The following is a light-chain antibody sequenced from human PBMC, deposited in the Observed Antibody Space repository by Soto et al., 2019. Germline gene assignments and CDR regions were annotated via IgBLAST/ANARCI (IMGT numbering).Light chain of an antibody. J-gene: IGKJ1*01. V-gene: IGKV1-5*03. CDR1: QSISIW. CDR3: QQYNDYSWT. CDR2: KAS. Sequence: DIQMTQSPSTLSASVGDRVAITCRGSQSISIWLAWYQQKPGKAPKLLIYKASSLESGVPSRFSGSGSGTEFTLTISSLQPDDFATYYCQQYNDYSWTFGQGTKVEIK.